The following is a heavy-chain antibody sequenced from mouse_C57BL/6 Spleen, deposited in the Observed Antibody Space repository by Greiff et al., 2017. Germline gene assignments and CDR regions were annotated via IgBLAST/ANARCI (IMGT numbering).Heavy chain of an antibody. CDR3: ATLTTAYFDY. J-gene: IGHJ2*01. V-gene: IGHV5-9*01. Sequence: EVKLVESGGGLVKPGGSLKLSCAASGFTFSSYTMSWFRQTPEKRLEWVATISGGGGNTYYPDSVKGRFTISRDTAKNTLYLQMSSLRSEDTALYYCATLTTAYFDYWGQGTTLTVSS. CDR1: GFTFSSYT. CDR2: ISGGGGNT. D-gene: IGHD1-2*01.